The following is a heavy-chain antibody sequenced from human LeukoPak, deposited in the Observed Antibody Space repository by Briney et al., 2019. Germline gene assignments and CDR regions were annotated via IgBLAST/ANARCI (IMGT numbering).Heavy chain of an antibody. Sequence: GGSLRLSCAASGFTFSRYGMHWVRQAPGKGLEWVAVISYDGSNKYYADSVKGRFTISRDNSKNTLYLQMNSLRAEDTAVYYCAKGKSYSSGYFDYWGQGTLVTVSS. V-gene: IGHV3-30*18. J-gene: IGHJ4*02. CDR2: ISYDGSNK. CDR3: AKGKSYSSGYFDY. D-gene: IGHD3-22*01. CDR1: GFTFSRYG.